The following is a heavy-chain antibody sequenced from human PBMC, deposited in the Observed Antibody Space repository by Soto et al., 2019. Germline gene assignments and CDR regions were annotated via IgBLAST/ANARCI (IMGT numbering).Heavy chain of an antibody. Sequence: GGSLRLSCAASGFTFSSYWMHWVRQAPGKGLVWVSRINSDGSSTSYADSVKGRFTISRDNAKNTLYLQMNSLRAEDTAVYYCARDGSYDFWSGYYSSVLSGMDVWGQGTTVTVS. J-gene: IGHJ6*02. CDR1: GFTFSSYW. D-gene: IGHD3-3*01. CDR2: INSDGSST. CDR3: ARDGSYDFWSGYYSSVLSGMDV. V-gene: IGHV3-74*01.